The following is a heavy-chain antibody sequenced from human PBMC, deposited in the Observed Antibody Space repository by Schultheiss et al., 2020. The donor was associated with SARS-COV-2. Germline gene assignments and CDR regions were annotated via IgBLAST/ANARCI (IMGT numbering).Heavy chain of an antibody. J-gene: IGHJ6*02. CDR2: INHSGST. D-gene: IGHD6-6*01. Sequence: SETLSLTCTVSGGSISGYYWSWIRQPPGKGLEWIGEINHSGSTNYNPSLKSRVTISVDTSKNQFSLKLSSVTAADTAVYYCARGPGGSSSSHNYYYGMDVWGQGTTVTVSS. CDR1: GGSISGYY. V-gene: IGHV4-34*01. CDR3: ARGPGGSSSSHNYYYGMDV.